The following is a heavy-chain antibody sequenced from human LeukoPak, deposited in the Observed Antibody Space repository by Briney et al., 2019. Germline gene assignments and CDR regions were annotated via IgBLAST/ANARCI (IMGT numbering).Heavy chain of an antibody. D-gene: IGHD3-10*01. J-gene: IGHJ4*02. Sequence: GASVKVPCKASGYTFTSYGISWVRQAPGQGLEWMGWISAYNGNTNYAQKLQGRVTMTTDTSTCTAYMELRSLRSDDTAVYYCARDVARITMVRGVNYRGDYWGQGTLVTVSS. CDR3: ARDVARITMVRGVNYRGDY. CDR1: GYTFTSYG. V-gene: IGHV1-18*01. CDR2: ISAYNGNT.